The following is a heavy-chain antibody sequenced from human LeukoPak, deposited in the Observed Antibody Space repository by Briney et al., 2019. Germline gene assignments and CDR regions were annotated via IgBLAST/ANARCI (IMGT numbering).Heavy chain of an antibody. CDR2: IKQDGSEK. V-gene: IGHV3-7*01. D-gene: IGHD3-3*01. CDR1: GFTFSSYW. J-gene: IGHJ4*02. Sequence: GGSLRLSCAASGFTFSSYWMSWVRQAPGKGLELVANIKQDGSEKYYVDSVKGRFTISRDNAKNSLYLQMNSLRAEDTAVYYCARDDYDFWSGPTVHWGQGTLVTVSS. CDR3: ARDDYDFWSGPTVH.